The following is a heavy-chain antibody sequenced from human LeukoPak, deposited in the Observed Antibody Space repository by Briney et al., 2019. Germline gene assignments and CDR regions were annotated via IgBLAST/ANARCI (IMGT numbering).Heavy chain of an antibody. CDR1: GGSFSTYV. CDR3: AREGASHYDSTSDY. CDR2: IIPVFGTR. J-gene: IGHJ4*02. D-gene: IGHD3-22*01. V-gene: IGHV1-69*13. Sequence: SVKVSCKASGGSFSTYVITWVRQAPGQGLEWMGGIIPVFGTRNYAQKLQGGITIAADELTGTSYMELSSLRSEDTAVYYCAREGASHYDSTSDYWGQGTLVTVSA.